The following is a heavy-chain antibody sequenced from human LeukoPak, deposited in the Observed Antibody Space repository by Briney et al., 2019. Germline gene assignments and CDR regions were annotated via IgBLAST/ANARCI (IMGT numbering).Heavy chain of an antibody. D-gene: IGHD1-26*01. V-gene: IGHV3-20*01. CDR3: ARGGSGSYRSHFDY. CDR2: INWNGGST. Sequence: GGSLRLSCAASGFTFSSCAMSWVRQAPGKGLEWVSGINWNGGSTGYADSVKGRFTISRDNAKNSLYLQMNSLRAEDTALYHCARGGSGSYRSHFDYWGQGTLVTVSS. CDR1: GFTFSSCA. J-gene: IGHJ4*02.